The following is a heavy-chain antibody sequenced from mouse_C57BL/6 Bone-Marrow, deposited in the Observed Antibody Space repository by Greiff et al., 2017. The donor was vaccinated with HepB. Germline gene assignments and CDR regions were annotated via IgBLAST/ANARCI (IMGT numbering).Heavy chain of an antibody. V-gene: IGHV1-50*01. CDR3: ARFYGSSYYAMDY. J-gene: IGHJ4*01. D-gene: IGHD1-1*01. Sequence: QVQLQQPGAELVKPGASVKLSCKASGYTFTSYWMQWVNQRPGQGLEWIGEIDPSDSYTNYNQKFKGKATLTVDTSSSTAYMQLSSLTSEDSAVYYCARFYGSSYYAMDYWGQGTSVTVSS. CDR2: IDPSDSYT. CDR1: GYTFTSYW.